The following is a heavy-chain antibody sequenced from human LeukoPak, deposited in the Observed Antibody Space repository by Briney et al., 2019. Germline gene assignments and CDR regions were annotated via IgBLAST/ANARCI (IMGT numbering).Heavy chain of an antibody. CDR1: GFIFSSYT. CDR2: IISHGGST. V-gene: IGHV3-64*01. CDR3: ARVMQGATESNYYYDAMDV. Sequence: GGSLRLSCAASGFIFSSYTMHWVRQAPGKGLEYVSAIISHGGSTYYANSVKGRFTISRDNSKNTLYLQMRSLRAEDMAVYYCARVMQGATESNYYYDAMDVWGQGTSVTVSS. D-gene: IGHD1-26*01. J-gene: IGHJ6*02.